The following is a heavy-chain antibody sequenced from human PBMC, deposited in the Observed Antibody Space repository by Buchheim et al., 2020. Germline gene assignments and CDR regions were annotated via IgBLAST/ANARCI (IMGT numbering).Heavy chain of an antibody. CDR2: ITTSSSTI. V-gene: IGHV3-48*01. CDR3: ARIHDYYYGMDV. J-gene: IGHJ6*02. CDR1: GFTFSTYN. Sequence: EVQLVESGGGLVQPGGSLRLSCAASGFTFSTYNMNWVRQAPGKGLEWVSYITTSSSTIYYADSVKGRFTISRDNAKNSLYLQMNSLRAEDTAVYHCARIHDYYYGMDVWGQGTT.